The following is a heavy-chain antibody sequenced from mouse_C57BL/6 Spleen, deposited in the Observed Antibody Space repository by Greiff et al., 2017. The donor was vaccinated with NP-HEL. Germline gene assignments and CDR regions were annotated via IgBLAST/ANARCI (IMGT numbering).Heavy chain of an antibody. CDR1: GYTFTSYW. V-gene: IGHV1-55*01. Sequence: QVQLPQPGAELVKPGASVKMSCKASGYTFTSYWITWVKQRPGQGLEWIGDIYPGSGSTNYNEKFKSKATLTVDTSSSTAYMQLSSLTSEDSAVYYCAGQLRPPAWFAYWGQGTLVTVSA. J-gene: IGHJ3*01. CDR2: IYPGSGST. D-gene: IGHD3-2*02. CDR3: AGQLRPPAWFAY.